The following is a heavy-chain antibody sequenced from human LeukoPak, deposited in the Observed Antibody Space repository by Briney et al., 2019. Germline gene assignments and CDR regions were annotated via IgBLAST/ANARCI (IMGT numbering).Heavy chain of an antibody. Sequence: GGSLRLSCAASGFTFSIYSMNWVRQAPGKGLEWVSSISSSSSYIYYADSVKGRFTISRDNAKNSLYLQMNSLRAEDTAVNYCAREIAAAGPDYWGQGTLVTVSS. D-gene: IGHD6-13*01. CDR3: AREIAAAGPDY. V-gene: IGHV3-21*01. CDR2: ISSSSSYI. J-gene: IGHJ4*02. CDR1: GFTFSIYS.